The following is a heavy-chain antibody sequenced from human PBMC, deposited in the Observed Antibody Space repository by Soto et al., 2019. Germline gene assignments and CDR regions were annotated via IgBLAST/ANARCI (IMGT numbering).Heavy chain of an antibody. CDR3: ARVQDGGSGWRDQTFYYYYYGMDV. CDR1: GFTFSSYS. J-gene: IGHJ6*02. D-gene: IGHD6-19*01. Sequence: GGSLRLSCAASGFTFSSYSMNGVRQAPGKGREWVSYISSSSSTIYYADSVKGRFTIPRDNAKNSLYLQMSSLRDEDTAVYYCARVQDGGSGWRDQTFYYYYYGMDVWGQGPTVTVSS. CDR2: ISSSSSTI. V-gene: IGHV3-48*02.